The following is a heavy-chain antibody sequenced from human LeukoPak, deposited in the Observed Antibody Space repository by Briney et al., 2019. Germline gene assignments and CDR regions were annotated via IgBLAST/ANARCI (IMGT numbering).Heavy chain of an antibody. CDR1: GYSISSGYY. CDR3: ARRGNSWPYYFDD. Sequence: KASETLFRTCAVPGYSISSGYYWGWLRQPPRKGLVWIAILYHSGSTYYNSSLKSRVTISVYTSKNQFSLKLTSVTAADTAVYYCARRGNSWPYYFDDWGQGTLVTVSS. V-gene: IGHV4-38-2*01. J-gene: IGHJ4*02. CDR2: LYHSGST. D-gene: IGHD6-13*01.